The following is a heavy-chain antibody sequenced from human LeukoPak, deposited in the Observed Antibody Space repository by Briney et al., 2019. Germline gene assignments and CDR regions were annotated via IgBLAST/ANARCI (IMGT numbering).Heavy chain of an antibody. V-gene: IGHV3-30-3*01. CDR1: GFTFSSYA. D-gene: IGHD5-18*01. J-gene: IGHJ4*02. CDR3: ARDNGLWSQRGRFDY. Sequence: GGSLRLSCAASGFTFSSYAMHWVRQAPGKGLEGVAVISYDGSNKYYADSVKGRFTIYRDNSKNTLYLQMNSLRAEDTAVYYCARDNGLWSQRGRFDYWGQGTLVTVSS. CDR2: ISYDGSNK.